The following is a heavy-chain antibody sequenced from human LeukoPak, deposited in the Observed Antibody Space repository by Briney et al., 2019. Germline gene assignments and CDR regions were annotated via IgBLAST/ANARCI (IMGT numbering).Heavy chain of an antibody. V-gene: IGHV3-9*01. J-gene: IGHJ5*02. CDR3: ARDGRYCSSTSCRHWFDP. Sequence: SGGSLRLSCAASGFTFDDYAMHWVRQAPGKGLEWVSGISWNSGSIGYADSVKGRFTISRDNAKNTLYLQMNSLRAEDTAVYYCARDGRYCSSTSCRHWFDPWGQGTLVTVSS. D-gene: IGHD2-2*01. CDR2: ISWNSGSI. CDR1: GFTFDDYA.